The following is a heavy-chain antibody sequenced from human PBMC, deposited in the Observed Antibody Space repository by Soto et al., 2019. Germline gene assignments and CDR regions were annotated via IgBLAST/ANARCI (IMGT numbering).Heavy chain of an antibody. CDR3: ASMASQPSPGGYYYYGMDV. J-gene: IGHJ6*02. D-gene: IGHD3-10*01. V-gene: IGHV1-69*01. CDR2: IIPIFGTA. CDR1: GGTFSSYA. Sequence: QVQLVQSGAEVKKPGSSVKVSCKASGGTFSSYAIIWVRQAPGQGLEWMGGIIPIFGTANYAQKFQGRVTITADESTSTAYMELSSLRSEDTAVYYCASMASQPSPGGYYYYGMDVWGQGTTVTVSS.